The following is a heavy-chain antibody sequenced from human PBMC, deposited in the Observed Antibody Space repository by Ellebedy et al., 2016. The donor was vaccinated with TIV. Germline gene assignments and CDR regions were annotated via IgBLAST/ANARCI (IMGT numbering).Heavy chain of an antibody. CDR1: GFTFSGYW. D-gene: IGHD2-2*01. V-gene: IGHV3-7*03. Sequence: GESLKISCAASGFTFSGYWMSWVRQAPGKGLEWVANIKEDGSEAYYVDSVKGRFTISRDNAKNSLYLQMSNLRAEDTAVFYCARAGGRTSTGSGFYWGQGTRVTVST. CDR2: IKEDGSEA. J-gene: IGHJ4*02. CDR3: ARAGGRTSTGSGFY.